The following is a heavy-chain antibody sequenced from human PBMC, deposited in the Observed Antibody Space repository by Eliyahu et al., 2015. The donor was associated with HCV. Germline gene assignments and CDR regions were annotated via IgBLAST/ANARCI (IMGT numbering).Heavy chain of an antibody. CDR1: GFXFSTXX. CDR2: ISSNGDSTYYANST. Sequence: EVQLVESGGGLVQPGGSLRLSCAASGFXFSTXXMXWVRQAPGKGLEYVSGISSNGDSTYYANSTYYANSVKGRFTISRDNSKNTLYLQMGSLRPEDMAVYYCARGFFSVLAAKSEYFQHWGQGTLVTVSS. V-gene: IGHV3-64*01. J-gene: IGHJ1*01. D-gene: IGHD2-15*01. CDR3: ARGFFSVLAAKSEYFQH.